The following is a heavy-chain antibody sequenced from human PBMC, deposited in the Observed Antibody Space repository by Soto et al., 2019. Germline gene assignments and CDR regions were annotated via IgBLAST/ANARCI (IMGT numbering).Heavy chain of an antibody. D-gene: IGHD3-10*01. CDR1: GGSISSGGYY. J-gene: IGHJ3*02. CDR3: ASFHFGGGDAFDI. Sequence: QVQLQESGPGLVKPSQTLSLTCTVSGGSISSGGYYWSWIRQHPGKGLEWIGYIYYSGSTYYNPSLKRRVTRSVYTSKNHCSRKLGSVTAADTAVYYCASFHFGGGDAFDIWGQGTMVTVSS. CDR2: IYYSGST. V-gene: IGHV4-31*03.